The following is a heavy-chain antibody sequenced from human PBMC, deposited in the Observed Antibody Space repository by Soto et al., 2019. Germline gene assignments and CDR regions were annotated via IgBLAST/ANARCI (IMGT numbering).Heavy chain of an antibody. CDR1: GGSISSFY. CDR2: IYYSGST. CDR3: ARGAGYSSIIDY. V-gene: IGHV4-59*01. Sequence: PSETLSLTCTVSGGSISSFYWSWIRQPPGKGLEWIGYIYYSGSTNYNPSLKSRVTISVDTSKNQFSLKLSSVTAADTAVYYCARGAGYSSIIDYWGQGTLVTVSS. D-gene: IGHD6-19*01. J-gene: IGHJ4*02.